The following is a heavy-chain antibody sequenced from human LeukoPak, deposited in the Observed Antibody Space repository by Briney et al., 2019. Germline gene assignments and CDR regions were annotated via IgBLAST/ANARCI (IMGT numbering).Heavy chain of an antibody. V-gene: IGHV3-21*01. CDR3: AREVSEGFDF. D-gene: IGHD3-22*01. Sequence: GGSLRLSCTASGFTFSGYSMNWIRQAPGKGLEWVSSFGTRSTSIYHAGSVKGRFAISRDNAKNSLYLQMNSLRAEDTALYYCAREVSEGFDFWGQGTLVSVSS. CDR2: FGTRSTSI. J-gene: IGHJ4*02. CDR1: GFTFSGYS.